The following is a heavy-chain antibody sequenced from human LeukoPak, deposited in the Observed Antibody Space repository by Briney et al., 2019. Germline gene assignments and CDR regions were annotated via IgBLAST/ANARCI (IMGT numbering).Heavy chain of an antibody. D-gene: IGHD3-10*01. Sequence: TGGSLRLSCAASGFTFSSYAMSWVRQAPGKGLEWVSAISGSGGSTYYADSVKGRFTISRDNSKNTLYLQMNSLRAEDTAVYYCAKGPDIWFGELLFGYSGQGTLVTVSS. CDR2: ISGSGGST. V-gene: IGHV3-23*01. J-gene: IGHJ4*02. CDR3: AKGPDIWFGELLFGY. CDR1: GFTFSSYA.